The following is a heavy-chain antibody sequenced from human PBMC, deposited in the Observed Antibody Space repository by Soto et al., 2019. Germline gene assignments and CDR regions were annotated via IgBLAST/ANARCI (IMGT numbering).Heavy chain of an antibody. J-gene: IGHJ4*02. CDR2: IYYSGST. CDR3: GYAYRRYYFDY. D-gene: IGHD2-8*01. V-gene: IGHV4-39*01. CDR1: GGSISRSSYY. Sequence: PSETLSLTCTVSGGSISRSSYYWGWIRQPPGKGLEWIGSIYYSGSTYYNPSLKSRVTISVDTSKNQFSLKLSSVTAADTAVYYCGYAYRRYYFDYWGQGTLVTVSS.